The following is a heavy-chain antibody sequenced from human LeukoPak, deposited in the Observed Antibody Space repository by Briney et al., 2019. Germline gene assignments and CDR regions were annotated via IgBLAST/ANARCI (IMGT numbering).Heavy chain of an antibody. CDR2: ISGSGGST. J-gene: IGHJ3*02. Sequence: GGSLRLSCAASGFTFSSYAMSWVRQAPGKGLEWVSAISGSGGSTYYADSVKGRFTISRDNSKNTLYLQMNSLRAEDTAVYYCARDLWAGNAFDIWGQGTMVTVSS. CDR3: ARDLWAGNAFDI. D-gene: IGHD2/OR15-2a*01. CDR1: GFTFSSYA. V-gene: IGHV3-23*01.